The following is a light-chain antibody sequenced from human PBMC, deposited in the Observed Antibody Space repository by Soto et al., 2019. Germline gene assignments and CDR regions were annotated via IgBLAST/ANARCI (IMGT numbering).Light chain of an antibody. CDR2: AAS. CDR1: QTLNNY. CDR3: QQYGRSVFT. Sequence: DIQMTQSPSSVSASVGDRVTITCRASQTLNNYLTWFQQKPGKAPKVLIYAASTLQSGVPSRFSGSGSGAEFTLTISRLEPEDFAVYYCQQYGRSVFTFGQGTKVDIK. V-gene: IGKV1-39*01. J-gene: IGKJ2*01.